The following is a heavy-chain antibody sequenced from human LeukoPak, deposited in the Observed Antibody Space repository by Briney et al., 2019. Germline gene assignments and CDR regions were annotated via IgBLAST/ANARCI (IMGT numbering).Heavy chain of an antibody. D-gene: IGHD6-6*01. CDR3: ARDQGSSSSAY. CDR1: GYTFTSYA. Sequence: ASVKVSCTASGYTFTSYAMHWVRQAPGQRLEWMGWINAGNGNTKYSPKFQGRVTITRDTSASTAYMELSSLRSEDTAVYYCARDQGSSSSAYWGQGTLVTVSS. CDR2: INAGNGNT. V-gene: IGHV1-3*01. J-gene: IGHJ4*02.